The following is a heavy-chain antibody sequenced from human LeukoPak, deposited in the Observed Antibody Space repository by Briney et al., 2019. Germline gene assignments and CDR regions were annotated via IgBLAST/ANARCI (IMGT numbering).Heavy chain of an antibody. CDR2: MNPNSGNT. V-gene: IGHV1-8*02. J-gene: IGHJ4*02. D-gene: IGHD3-22*01. CDR1: GYTFTSYG. CDR3: ARGSDSSGYYSVY. Sequence: ASVKVSCKASGYTFTSYGISWVRQAPGQGLEWMGWMNPNSGNTGYAQKFQGRVTMTRNTSISTAYMELSSLRSEDTAVYYCARGSDSSGYYSVYWGQGTLVTVSS.